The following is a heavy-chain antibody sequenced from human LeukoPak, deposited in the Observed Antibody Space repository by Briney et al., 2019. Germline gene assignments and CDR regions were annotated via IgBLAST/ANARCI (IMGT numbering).Heavy chain of an antibody. CDR2: IKHSGST. J-gene: IGHJ4*02. D-gene: IGHD3-16*02. CDR3: AREAPYDYVWGSYRYYFDY. Sequence: SETLSLTCAVYGGSFSGYYWSWIRQPPGKGLEWIGEIKHSGSTNYNPSLKSRVTISVDTSKNQFSLKLSSVTAADTAVYYCAREAPYDYVWGSYRYYFDYWGQGTLVTVSS. V-gene: IGHV4-34*01. CDR1: GGSFSGYY.